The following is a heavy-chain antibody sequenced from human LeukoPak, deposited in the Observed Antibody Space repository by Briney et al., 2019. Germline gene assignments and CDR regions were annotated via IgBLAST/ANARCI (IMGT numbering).Heavy chain of an antibody. V-gene: IGHV3-73*01. J-gene: IGHJ4*02. CDR1: GFTFSGST. Sequence: PGGSLRLSCAASGFTFSGSTMHWVRQASGKGLEWVGRVGNKASSYATAYAASVKGRFTISRDDSKNTAYLQMNSLKTEDTAVYYCTRSFNWIREYWGQGTLVTVSS. CDR2: VGNKASSYAT. CDR3: TRSFNWIREY. D-gene: IGHD1-20*01.